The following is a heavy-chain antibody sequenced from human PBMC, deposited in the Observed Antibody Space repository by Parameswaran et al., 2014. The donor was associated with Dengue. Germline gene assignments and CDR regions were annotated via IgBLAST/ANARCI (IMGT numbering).Heavy chain of an antibody. J-gene: IGHJ6*02. CDR2: ISSSSSYT. D-gene: IGHD6-6*01. Sequence: RWIRQPPGKGLEWVSYISSSSSYTNYADSVKGRFTISRDNAKNSLYLQMNSLRAEDTAVYYCARWPSPYYYYGMDVWGQGTTVTVSS. V-gene: IGHV3-11*06. CDR3: ARWPSPYYYYGMDV.